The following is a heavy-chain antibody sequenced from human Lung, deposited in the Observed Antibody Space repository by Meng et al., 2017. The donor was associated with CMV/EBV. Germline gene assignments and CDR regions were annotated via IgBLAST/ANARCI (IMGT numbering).Heavy chain of an antibody. V-gene: IGHV2-5*01. CDR3: AHSRNLNTLIY. J-gene: IGHJ4*02. CDR1: GFSLSTSGVG. CDR2: IYWNDDK. D-gene: IGHD1-14*01. Sequence: SGXXLVXPTQTLTLTCTFSGFSLSTSGVGVGWIRQPPGKALEWLALIYWNDDKRYSTSLKSRLTITKDTSKNQVVLTMTNMDPVDTATYYCAHSRNLNTLIYWXQGTLVTVSS.